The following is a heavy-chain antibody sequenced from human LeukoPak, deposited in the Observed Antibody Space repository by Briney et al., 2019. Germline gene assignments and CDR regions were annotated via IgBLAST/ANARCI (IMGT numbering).Heavy chain of an antibody. CDR2: INPSGGST. CDR3: ARGAHVRYYRGAFDI. CDR1: GYTFTSYA. Sequence: ASVKVSCKASGYTFTSYAMNWVRQAPGQGLEWMGIINPSGGSTNYAQKFQGRVTTTRDMSTSTVYMELTSLRFEDTAVYYCARGAHVRYYRGAFDIWGQGTMVTVSS. D-gene: IGHD1-26*01. V-gene: IGHV1-46*01. J-gene: IGHJ3*02.